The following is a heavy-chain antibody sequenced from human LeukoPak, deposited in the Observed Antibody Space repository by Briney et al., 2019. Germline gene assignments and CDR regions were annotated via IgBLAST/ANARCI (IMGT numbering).Heavy chain of an antibody. J-gene: IGHJ4*02. CDR3: ARGEYYYDRSGYYNGFRLEY. CDR2: INNSGGT. CDR1: GGSLSGYY. D-gene: IGHD3-22*01. Sequence: SETLSLTCAVYGGSLSGYYWSWIRQPPGKGLEWIGEINNSGGTNYNPSLKSRVTIPVDTSKNQLSLKLSAVTAADTAVYYCARGEYYYDRSGYYNGFRLEYWGQGTLVTVSS. V-gene: IGHV4-34*01.